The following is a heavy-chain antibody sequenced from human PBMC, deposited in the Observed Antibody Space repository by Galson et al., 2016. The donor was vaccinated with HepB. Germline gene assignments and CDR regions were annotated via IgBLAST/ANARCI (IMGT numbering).Heavy chain of an antibody. CDR1: GFVFTEYT. Sequence: SLRLSCAASGFVFTEYTMHWVRQAPGKGLEWVALVSYSGSNEYYGDSVKGRMTSSRDNSKSTLYLHINNPRAEDTAVYYCARGSGYPISGSHDYWGQGTLVTVSS. V-gene: IGHV3-30*04. J-gene: IGHJ4*02. CDR3: ARGSGYPISGSHDY. CDR2: VSYSGSNE. D-gene: IGHD3-10*01.